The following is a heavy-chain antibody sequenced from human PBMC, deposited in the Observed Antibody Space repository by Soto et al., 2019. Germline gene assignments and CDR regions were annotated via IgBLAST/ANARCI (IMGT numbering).Heavy chain of an antibody. CDR2: ISSSSSYI. D-gene: IGHD2-2*01. CDR3: ARDYFRHRIVPAATGNTWFDP. V-gene: IGHV3-21*01. J-gene: IGHJ5*02. CDR1: GFTFSSYS. Sequence: GGSLRLSCAASGFTFSSYSMNWVRQAPGKGLEWVSSISSSSSYIYYADSVKGRFTISRDNAKNSLYLQMNSLRAEDTAVYYCARDYFRHRIVPAATGNTWFDPWGQGTLVTVSS.